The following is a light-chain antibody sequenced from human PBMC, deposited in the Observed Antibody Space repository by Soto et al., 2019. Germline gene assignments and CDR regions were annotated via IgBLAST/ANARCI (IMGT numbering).Light chain of an antibody. J-gene: IGLJ3*02. Sequence: SYELTQPPSVSVAPGKTARITCGGNNIGSKNVHWYQQKPGQAPVLVIYSDSNRPSGIPERFSGSNSRNTATLTISRAQAGDEDYCYGQVWDSSHATVFGGGTKVTVL. CDR1: NIGSKN. CDR2: SDS. CDR3: QVWDSSHATV. V-gene: IGLV3-9*01.